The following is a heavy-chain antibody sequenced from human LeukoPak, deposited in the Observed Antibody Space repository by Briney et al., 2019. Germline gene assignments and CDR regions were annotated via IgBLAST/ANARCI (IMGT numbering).Heavy chain of an antibody. V-gene: IGHV3-7*01. CDR3: ARDGPALYDFWSGPPWYFDL. Sequence: GGSLRLSCAASGFTFSSYWMSWVRQAPGKGPEWVANIKQDGSEKYYVDSVKGRFTISRDNAKNSLYLQMNSLRAEDTAVYYCARDGPALYDFWSGPPWYFDLWGRGTLVTVSS. J-gene: IGHJ2*01. D-gene: IGHD3-3*01. CDR1: GFTFSSYW. CDR2: IKQDGSEK.